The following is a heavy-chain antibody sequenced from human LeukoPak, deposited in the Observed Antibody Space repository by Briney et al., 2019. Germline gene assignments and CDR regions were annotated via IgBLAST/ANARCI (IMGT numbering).Heavy chain of an antibody. D-gene: IGHD6-19*01. CDR3: AKSQLEQWLVTAEYFQH. Sequence: PGGSQRLSCAASGFTFSSYGMHWVRQAPGKGLEWVAFIRCDGSNKYYADSVKGRFTISRDNSKNTLYLQMNSLRAEDTAVYYCAKSQLEQWLVTAEYFQHWGQGTLVTVSS. CDR2: IRCDGSNK. V-gene: IGHV3-30*02. J-gene: IGHJ1*01. CDR1: GFTFSSYG.